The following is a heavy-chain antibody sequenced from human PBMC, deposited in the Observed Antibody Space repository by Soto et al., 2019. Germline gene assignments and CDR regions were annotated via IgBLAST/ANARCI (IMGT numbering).Heavy chain of an antibody. CDR3: ARGEGSGSNALGY. J-gene: IGHJ4*02. D-gene: IGHD3-10*01. Sequence: EVMLDESGGGFVKPGGSLRLSCAASGFSVSNNYMTWVRQAPGKGLEWVSVIQGGGSISYADSVRDRFTICRDSSKNTVFLEMNSLRSEDTAVYFCARGEGSGSNALGYWGQGTLVTVSS. V-gene: IGHV3-66*01. CDR2: IQGGGSI. CDR1: GFSVSNNY.